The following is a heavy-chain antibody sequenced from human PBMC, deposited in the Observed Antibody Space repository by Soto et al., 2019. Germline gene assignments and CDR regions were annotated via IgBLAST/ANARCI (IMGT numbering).Heavy chain of an antibody. Sequence: GESLKISCKGSGYSFTSYWIGWVRQMPGKGLAWMGIIYPGDSDTRYSPSFQGQVTISADKSISTAYLQWSSLKASDTAIYYCARTAAAGKYYYGVDVWGQGTTVTVSS. CDR3: ARTAAAGKYYYGVDV. D-gene: IGHD6-13*01. CDR2: IYPGDSDT. V-gene: IGHV5-51*01. J-gene: IGHJ6*02. CDR1: GYSFTSYW.